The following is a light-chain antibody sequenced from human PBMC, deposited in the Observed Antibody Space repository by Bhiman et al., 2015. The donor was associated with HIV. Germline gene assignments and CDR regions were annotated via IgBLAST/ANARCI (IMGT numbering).Light chain of an antibody. Sequence: QSVLTQPPSVSAAPGQKVTISCSGSSSNIGNNYVSWYQHLPGTAPKLLIYDSNKRPSGIPDRFSGSQSGTSATLDITGLQAEDEADYYCSSLTSSITYVFGTGTNVTVL. CDR1: SSNIGNNY. CDR2: DSN. V-gene: IGLV1-51*01. CDR3: SSLTSSITYV. J-gene: IGLJ1*01.